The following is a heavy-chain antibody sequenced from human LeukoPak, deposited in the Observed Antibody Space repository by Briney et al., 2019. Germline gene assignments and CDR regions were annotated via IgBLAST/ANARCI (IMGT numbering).Heavy chain of an antibody. CDR2: INPNSGGT. D-gene: IGHD3-22*01. J-gene: IGHJ4*02. Sequence: GASVTVSFKASGYTFTGYYMHWVRQAPGQGREWMGWINPNSGGTNYAQKFQGRVTMTRDTSISTAYMELSRLRSDDTAVYYCARGGGYYYDSSGYYHYWGQGTLVTVSS. CDR3: ARGGGYYYDSSGYYHY. V-gene: IGHV1-2*02. CDR1: GYTFTGYY.